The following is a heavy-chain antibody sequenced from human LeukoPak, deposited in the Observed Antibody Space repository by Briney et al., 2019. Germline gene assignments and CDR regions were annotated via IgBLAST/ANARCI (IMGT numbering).Heavy chain of an antibody. CDR2: MNPNSGNT. CDR1: GYTFTSYD. D-gene: IGHD3-22*01. V-gene: IGHV1-8*01. Sequence: ASVKVSCKASGYTFTSYDINWVRQATGQGLEWMGWMNPNSGNTGYAQKFQGRVTMTRNTSISTAYMELSSLRSEDTAVYYCARPYYDSSGYYYPNWFDPWGQGTLVTVSS. J-gene: IGHJ5*02. CDR3: ARPYYDSSGYYYPNWFDP.